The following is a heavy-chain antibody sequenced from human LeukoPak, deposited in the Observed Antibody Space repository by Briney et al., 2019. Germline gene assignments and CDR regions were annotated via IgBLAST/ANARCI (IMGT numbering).Heavy chain of an antibody. D-gene: IGHD2-15*01. CDR3: ARFGGQTVDY. CDR2: IYPADSDT. CDR1: GYSFTTYW. Sequence: GESLKISCKGSGYSFTTYWIAWVRQMPGKGLEWLGIIYPADSDTRYSPSFQGQVTISTDKSITTAYLQWSSLKASDTAMYYCARFGGQTVDYWGQGTLVTVSS. V-gene: IGHV5-51*01. J-gene: IGHJ4*02.